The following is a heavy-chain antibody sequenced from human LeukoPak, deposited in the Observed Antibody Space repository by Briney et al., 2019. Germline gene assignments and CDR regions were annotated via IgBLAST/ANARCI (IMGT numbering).Heavy chain of an antibody. Sequence: GGSLRLSCAASGFTFSSYAMNWVRQAPGKGLEWVSAISGSDDSTYYADSVKGRFTISRDHSKDTLYLQMNSLRAEDTAVYYCAKAVGPRTYSSGPPSDYWGQGTLVTVSS. V-gene: IGHV3-23*01. CDR1: GFTFSSYA. J-gene: IGHJ4*02. CDR3: AKAVGPRTYSSGPPSDY. D-gene: IGHD6-19*01. CDR2: ISGSDDST.